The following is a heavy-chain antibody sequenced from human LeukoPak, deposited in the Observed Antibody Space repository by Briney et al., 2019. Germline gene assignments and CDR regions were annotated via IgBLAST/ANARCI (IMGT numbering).Heavy chain of an antibody. CDR2: ISGSGGST. CDR3: AKMELVVVPALCFDY. Sequence: PGGSLRLSCAASGFTFSSYAMSWVRQAPGKGLEWVSAISGSGGSTYYADSVKGRFTISRDNSKNTLYLRMNSLRAEDTAVYYCAKMELVVVPALCFDYWGQGTLVTVSS. V-gene: IGHV3-23*01. CDR1: GFTFSSYA. J-gene: IGHJ4*02. D-gene: IGHD2-2*01.